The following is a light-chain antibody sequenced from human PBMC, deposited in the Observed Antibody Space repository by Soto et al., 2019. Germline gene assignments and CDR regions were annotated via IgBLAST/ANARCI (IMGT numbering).Light chain of an antibody. CDR1: QSVGNQ. J-gene: IGKJ5*01. CDR3: QQRSNWPPIT. Sequence: EIVLTQSPATLSLSPGERATLSCRASQSVGNQLAWYQQKLGQAPRLLIYDTANMVSGIPARFSGSGSGTDFTLTISSLEPEDFAVYYCQQRSNWPPITFGQGTRLEIK. V-gene: IGKV3-11*01. CDR2: DTA.